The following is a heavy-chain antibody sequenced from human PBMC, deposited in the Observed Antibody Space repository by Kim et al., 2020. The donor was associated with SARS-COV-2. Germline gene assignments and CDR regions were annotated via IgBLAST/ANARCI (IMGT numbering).Heavy chain of an antibody. CDR1: GFTFSSYD. CDR3: ARATVAGTFFYYYGMDV. D-gene: IGHD6-19*01. J-gene: IGHJ6*02. Sequence: GGSLRLSCAASGFTFSSYDMHWVRQATGKGLEWVSAIGTAGDTYYPGSVKGRFTISRENAKNSLYLQMNSLRAGDTAVYYCARATVAGTFFYYYGMDVWGQGTTFTVSS. V-gene: IGHV3-13*04. CDR2: IGTAGDT.